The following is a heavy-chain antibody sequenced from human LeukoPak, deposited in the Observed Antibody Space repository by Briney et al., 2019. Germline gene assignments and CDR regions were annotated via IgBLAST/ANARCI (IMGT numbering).Heavy chain of an antibody. CDR2: IRYDGSNK. J-gene: IGHJ5*02. V-gene: IGHV3-30*02. CDR3: ARDVMDSRFDP. D-gene: IGHD3-16*01. CDR1: GFIFSNYA. Sequence: GGSLRLSCAASGFIFSNYAMHWVRQAPGKGLEWVTFIRYDGSNKYYAESVKGRFTISRDNSKNTLYLQMNSLRSDDTAVYYCARDVMDSRFDPWGQGTLVTVSS.